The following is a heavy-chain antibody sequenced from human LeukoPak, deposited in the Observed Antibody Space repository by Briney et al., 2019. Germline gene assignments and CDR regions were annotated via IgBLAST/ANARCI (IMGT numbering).Heavy chain of an antibody. Sequence: GGSLRLSCVASGFSISSHWMSWVRQAPGKGLEWVASLKEGVSAKNLVDSVKGRFTISTDNAKNSLNLQMNSLGVEDTAVYYCARGPPYGSRSDFLDYWGLGTLVTVSS. CDR2: LKEGVSAK. CDR1: GFSISSHW. J-gene: IGHJ4*02. V-gene: IGHV3-7*01. CDR3: ARGPPYGSRSDFLDY. D-gene: IGHD3-10*01.